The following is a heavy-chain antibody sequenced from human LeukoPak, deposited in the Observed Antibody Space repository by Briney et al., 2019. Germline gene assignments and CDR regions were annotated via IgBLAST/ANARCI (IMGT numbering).Heavy chain of an antibody. CDR2: IYYSDRP. V-gene: IGHV4-39*07. J-gene: IGHJ5*02. CDR3: ARGVWVVVPAPSLGWFDP. CDR1: GGSISSSSYY. Sequence: SETLSLTCTVSGGSISSSSYYWGWIRQPPGKGLEWIVSIYYSDRPYSSPSLKTRVTISIDTSKNQFSPKLSSVTAADTAVYYCARGVWVVVPAPSLGWFDPWGQGTLVTVSS. D-gene: IGHD2-2*01.